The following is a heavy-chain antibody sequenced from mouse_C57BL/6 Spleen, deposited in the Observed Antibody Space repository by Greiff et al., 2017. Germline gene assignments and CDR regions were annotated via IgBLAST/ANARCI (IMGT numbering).Heavy chain of an antibody. CDR1: GYTFTSYD. Sequence: QVQLQQSGPELVKPGASVKLSCKASGYTFTSYDINWVKQSHGKGLEWIGWIYPSDGSTKYNEKFKGKATLTVEQSSSTAYMGLHSLTSDDSAVSFCARRVLSAMEYWGEESSVTVSS. D-gene: IGHD6-1*01. V-gene: IGHV1-85*01. J-gene: IGHJ4*01. CDR2: IYPSDGST. CDR3: ARRVLSAMEY.